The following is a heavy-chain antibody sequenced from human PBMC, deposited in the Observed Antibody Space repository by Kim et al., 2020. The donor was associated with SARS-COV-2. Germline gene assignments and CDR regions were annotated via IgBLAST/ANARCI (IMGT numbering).Heavy chain of an antibody. J-gene: IGHJ4*02. CDR3: AKGTQGYNYGGTFDY. Sequence: GGSLRLSCAASGFAFNHYTMNWVRQTPGKGLEWVSLISEDGGFTYYRDSVKGRFTISRDNRENSLYLQMKSLGPEDTSLYNCAKGTQGYNYGGTFDYWGWGSLVSVSS. V-gene: IGHV3-43*02. D-gene: IGHD1-1*01. CDR2: ISEDGGFT. CDR1: GFAFNHYT.